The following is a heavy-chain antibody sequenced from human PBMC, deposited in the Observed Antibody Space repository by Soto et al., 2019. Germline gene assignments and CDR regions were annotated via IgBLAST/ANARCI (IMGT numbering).Heavy chain of an antibody. J-gene: IGHJ6*02. CDR3: ARDRGQLLQGIAAEPGYYYGMDV. Sequence: GESLRLSCAASGFTFSSYAMHWVRQAPGKGLEWVAVISYDGSNKYYADSVKGRFTISRDNSKNTLYLQMNSLRAEDTAVYYCARDRGQLLQGIAAEPGYYYGMDVWGQGTTVTVSS. D-gene: IGHD6-13*01. CDR2: ISYDGSNK. V-gene: IGHV3-30-3*01. CDR1: GFTFSSYA.